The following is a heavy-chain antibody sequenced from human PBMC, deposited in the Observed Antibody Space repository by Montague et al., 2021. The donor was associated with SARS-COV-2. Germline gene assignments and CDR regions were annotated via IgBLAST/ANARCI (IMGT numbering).Heavy chain of an antibody. CDR2: ISFDGSNK. V-gene: IGHV3-30*04. D-gene: IGHD1-26*01. Sequence: SLRLSCAASGFTFNSYAMHWVRQAPGKGLEWVAVISFDGSNKYYADSVKGRFTISRDNSKNTLYLQMNSLRAEDTAVYYCVRDPSGSYYYGMDVWGQGTTVTVSS. CDR3: VRDPSGSYYYGMDV. J-gene: IGHJ6*02. CDR1: GFTFNSYA.